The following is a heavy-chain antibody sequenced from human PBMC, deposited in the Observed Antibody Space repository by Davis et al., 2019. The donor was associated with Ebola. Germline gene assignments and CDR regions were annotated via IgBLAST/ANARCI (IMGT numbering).Heavy chain of an antibody. D-gene: IGHD3-3*01. V-gene: IGHV4-61*09. CDR3: TRRYFWNGYFGV. Sequence: PSETLSLTCTVSGDSISSGDYYWTWIRQPAGKGLEWIGHIYASGSTNYNPSLKSRVTISMDTSKNQFSLKLTSVTAADTAVYYCTRRYFWNGYFGVWGQGTLVTVSS. J-gene: IGHJ4*02. CDR1: GDSISSGDYY. CDR2: IYASGST.